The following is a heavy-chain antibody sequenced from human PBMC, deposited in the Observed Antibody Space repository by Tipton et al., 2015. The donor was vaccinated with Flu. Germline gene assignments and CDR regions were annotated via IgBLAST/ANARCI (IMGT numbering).Heavy chain of an antibody. CDR1: GFTVSSNY. V-gene: IGHV3-66*02. J-gene: IGHJ3*02. CDR3: ARAFRQQLVAAQDAFDI. CDR2: IYSGGST. D-gene: IGHD6-13*01. Sequence: QLVQSGGGLVQPGGSLRLSCAASGFTVSSNYMSWVRQAPGKGLEWVSVIYSGGSTYYADSVKGRFTISRDNSKNTLYLQMNSLRAEDTAVYYCARAFRQQLVAAQDAFDIWGQGTMVTVSS.